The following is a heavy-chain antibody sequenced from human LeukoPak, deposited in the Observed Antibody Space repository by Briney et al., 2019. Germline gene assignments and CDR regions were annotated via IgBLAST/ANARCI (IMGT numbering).Heavy chain of an antibody. J-gene: IGHJ4*02. CDR1: GFTFRTYS. D-gene: IGHD1-26*01. CDR3: ARIIGISGTYPTDY. V-gene: IGHV3-21*06. CDR2: ISSTSTYI. Sequence: PGGSLRLSCAASGFTFRTYSMNWVRQAPGKGLEWVSSISSTSTYIYYADSMKGRFTISRDNARNSLYLEMNSLRAEDTAVYYCARIIGISGTYPTDYWGQGTLVTVSS.